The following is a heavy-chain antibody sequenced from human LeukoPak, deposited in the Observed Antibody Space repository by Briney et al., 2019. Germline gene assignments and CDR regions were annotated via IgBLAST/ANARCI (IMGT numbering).Heavy chain of an antibody. V-gene: IGHV4-59*01. CDR2: IYYSGST. J-gene: IGHJ4*02. Sequence: SETLSLTCTVSGGSISSYYWSWIRQPPGKGLEWIGYIYYSGSTNYNPSLKCRVTISVDTSKNQFSLKLSSVTAADTAVYYCARGGSSSSLLDYWGQGTLVTVSS. CDR3: ARGGSSSSLLDY. D-gene: IGHD6-6*01. CDR1: GGSISSYY.